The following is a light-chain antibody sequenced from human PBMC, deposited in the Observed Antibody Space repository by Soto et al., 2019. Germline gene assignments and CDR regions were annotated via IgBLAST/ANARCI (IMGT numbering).Light chain of an antibody. CDR1: QSVSSN. J-gene: IGKJ4*01. V-gene: IGKV3-15*01. Sequence: EIVMTQSPATLSVSPGERATLSCRASQSVSSNLAWYQQKPGQAPRLLIYGASTRATGIPARFSGSGSGTEFTITISSLQSEDFAVYSCHQNNKWPLLTFGGGTKVDIK. CDR3: HQNNKWPLLT. CDR2: GAS.